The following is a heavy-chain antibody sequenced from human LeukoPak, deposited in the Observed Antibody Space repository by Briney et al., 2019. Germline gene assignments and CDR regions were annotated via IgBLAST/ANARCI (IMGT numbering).Heavy chain of an antibody. V-gene: IGHV4-38-2*02. D-gene: IGHD2-15*01. J-gene: IGHJ3*02. CDR3: AREDIVVVVAATNAFDI. CDR1: GYSISSGYY. CDR2: IYHSGST. Sequence: SETLSLTCTVSGYSISSGYYWGWIRQPPGKGLEWIGSIYHSGSTYYNPSLKSRVTISVDTSKNQFSLKLSSVTAADTAVYYCAREDIVVVVAATNAFDIWGQGTMVTVSS.